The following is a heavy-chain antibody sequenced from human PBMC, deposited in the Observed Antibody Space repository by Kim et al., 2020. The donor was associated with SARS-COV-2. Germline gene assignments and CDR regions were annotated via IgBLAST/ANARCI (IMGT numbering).Heavy chain of an antibody. CDR1: GFTFSSYG. CDR2: ISYDGSNK. Sequence: GGSLRLSCAASGFTFSSYGMHWVRQAPGKRLEWVAVISYDGSNKYYADSVKGRFTISRDNSKNTLYLQMNSLRAEDTAVYYCAKILGDIGGGSGSIRDY. CDR3: AKILGDIGGGSGSIRDY. D-gene: IGHD3-10*01. V-gene: IGHV3-30*18. J-gene: IGHJ4*01.